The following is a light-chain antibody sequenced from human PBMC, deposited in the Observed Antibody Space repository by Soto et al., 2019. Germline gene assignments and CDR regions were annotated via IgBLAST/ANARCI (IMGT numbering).Light chain of an antibody. CDR1: SSDIGAYNY. J-gene: IGLJ2*01. CDR2: GVT. CDR3: SSSTTSSTLE. Sequence: QSALTQPASVSGSPGQSITISCTGTSSDIGAYNYVSWYQQHPGKTPKLMIYGVTNRPSGVSNRFSGSKSGSTASLTISGLQAADEADYYCSSSTTSSTLEFGGGTKLTVL. V-gene: IGLV2-14*01.